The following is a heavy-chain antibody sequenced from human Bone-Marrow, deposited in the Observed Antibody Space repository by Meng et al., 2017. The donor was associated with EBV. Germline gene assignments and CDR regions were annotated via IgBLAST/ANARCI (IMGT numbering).Heavy chain of an antibody. D-gene: IGHD4-23*01. CDR1: GGAISSSNW. CDR3: ASLPDYGGNSGDY. Sequence: QVRWRDPGPGVVHPSGKLSPTCAVVGGAISSSNWWSWVRHPPGKGLEWIGEIYHSGSTNYNPSLKSRVTISVDKSKNQFSLKLSSVTAADTAVYYCASLPDYGGNSGDYWGQGTLVTVSS. CDR2: IYHSGST. J-gene: IGHJ4*02. V-gene: IGHV4-4*02.